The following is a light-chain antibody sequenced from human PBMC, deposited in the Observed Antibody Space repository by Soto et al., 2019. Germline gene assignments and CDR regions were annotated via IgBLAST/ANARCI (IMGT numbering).Light chain of an antibody. J-gene: IGKJ1*01. V-gene: IGKV1-5*03. CDR3: QQYNSYSWT. Sequence: DIQMTQSPSNLSASVGGRVTITCRASQSISSWLAWYQQKPGKAPKLLIYKASSLESGVPSRFSGSGSGTEFTLTISSLQPDDFATYYCQQYNSYSWTFGQGTKVDI. CDR2: KAS. CDR1: QSISSW.